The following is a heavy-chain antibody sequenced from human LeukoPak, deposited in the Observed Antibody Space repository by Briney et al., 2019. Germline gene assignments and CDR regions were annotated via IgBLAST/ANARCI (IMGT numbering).Heavy chain of an antibody. CDR2: ISGSGDST. D-gene: IGHD5-18*01. V-gene: IGHV3-23*01. CDR1: GFTFSSYA. CDR3: AKVRDRYSYGESTEYFQH. Sequence: GGSLRLPCAASGFTFSSYAMSWVRQAPGKGLEWVSSISGSGDSTYYADSVKGRFTISRDNSKNTLYLQMNSLRAEDTAVYYCAKVRDRYSYGESTEYFQHWGQGTLVTVSS. J-gene: IGHJ1*01.